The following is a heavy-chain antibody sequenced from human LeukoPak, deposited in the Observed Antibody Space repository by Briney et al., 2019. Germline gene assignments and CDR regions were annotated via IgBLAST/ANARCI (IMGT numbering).Heavy chain of an antibody. CDR3: ARNAGSYFEFAP. CDR1: GYTFSTYG. CDR2: ISGNSGKT. V-gene: IGHV1-18*01. Sequence: ASVKVSCKTSGYTFSTYGLSWVRQAPGQGLEWMGWISGNSGKTHYAQKFQDRVTLTTDTSSTTAFMELRSLRSDDTAMYYCARNAGSYFEFAPWGQGTLVAVSS. D-gene: IGHD1-26*01. J-gene: IGHJ5*02.